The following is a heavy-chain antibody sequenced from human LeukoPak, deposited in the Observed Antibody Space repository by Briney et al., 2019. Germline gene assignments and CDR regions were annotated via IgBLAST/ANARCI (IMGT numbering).Heavy chain of an antibody. CDR1: GYSFTNYW. J-gene: IGHJ4*02. CDR2: NSPGDSYT. CDR3: ARWAYDYQSGGYVWYFDY. Sequence: GESLKISCKASGYSFTNYWIAGVRQMPGKRLEWMGINSPGDSYTRYRPSFQGQVTISADKSITTAYLQWSSLKASDTAMYYCARWAYDYQSGGYVWYFDYWGQGTLVTVSS. D-gene: IGHD3-22*01. V-gene: IGHV5-51*01.